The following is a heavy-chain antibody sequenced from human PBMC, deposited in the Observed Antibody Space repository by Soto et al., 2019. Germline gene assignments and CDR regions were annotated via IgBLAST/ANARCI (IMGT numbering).Heavy chain of an antibody. D-gene: IGHD6-13*01. CDR1: GGSFSGYY. V-gene: IGHV4-34*01. Sequence: PSETLSLTCAVYGGSFSGYYWSWIRQPPGKGLEWIGEINHSGGTNYNPSLKSRVTISVDTSKNQFSLKLSSVTAADTAVYYCARVVGSSWRHVNYYYYYGMDVWGQGTTVTVSS. CDR3: ARVVGSSWRHVNYYYYYGMDV. CDR2: INHSGGT. J-gene: IGHJ6*02.